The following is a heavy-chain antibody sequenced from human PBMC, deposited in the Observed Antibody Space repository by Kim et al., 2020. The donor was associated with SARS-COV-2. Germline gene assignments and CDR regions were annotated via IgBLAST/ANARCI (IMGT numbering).Heavy chain of an antibody. V-gene: IGHV3-33*01. J-gene: IGHJ1*01. D-gene: IGHD2-2*01. Sequence: GGSLRLSCAASGFTFSSYGMHWVRQAPGKGLEWVAVIWYDGSNKYYADSVKGRFTISRDNSKNTLYLQMNSLRAEDTAVYYCARKGYCSSTSCPEYFQHWGQGTLVTVSS. CDR1: GFTFSSYG. CDR2: IWYDGSNK. CDR3: ARKGYCSSTSCPEYFQH.